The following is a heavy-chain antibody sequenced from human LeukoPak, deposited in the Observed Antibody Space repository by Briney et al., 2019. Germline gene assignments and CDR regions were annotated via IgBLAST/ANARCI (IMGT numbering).Heavy chain of an antibody. CDR1: GYSFTSYW. CDR3: ARRGSPSDGNFGMDV. Sequence: GESLKISCKGSGYSFTSYWIGWVRQMPGKGLEWMGIIYPGDSDTGYSPSFQGQVTISADKSISTAYLQWSSLKASDTAMYFCARRGSPSDGNFGMDVWGQGTTVTVSS. D-gene: IGHD6-6*01. CDR2: IYPGDSDT. J-gene: IGHJ6*02. V-gene: IGHV5-51*01.